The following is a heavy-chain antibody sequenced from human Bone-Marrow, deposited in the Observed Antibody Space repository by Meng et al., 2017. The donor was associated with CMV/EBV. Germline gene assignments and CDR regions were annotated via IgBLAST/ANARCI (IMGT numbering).Heavy chain of an antibody. J-gene: IGHJ6*02. V-gene: IGHV1-46*01. CDR1: GYTFTSYY. D-gene: IGHD2-2*01. Sequence: ASVKVSCKASGYTFTSYYMHWVRQAPGQGLEWMGIINPSGGSTSYAQKFQGRVTMTRDTSTSTVYMELSSLRSEDTAVYYCARDLGYCSSTSCFPAYYYGMDVWGQGTTVTASS. CDR3: ARDLGYCSSTSCFPAYYYGMDV. CDR2: INPSGGST.